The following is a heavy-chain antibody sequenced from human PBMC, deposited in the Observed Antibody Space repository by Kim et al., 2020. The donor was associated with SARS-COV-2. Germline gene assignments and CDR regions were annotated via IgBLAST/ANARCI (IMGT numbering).Heavy chain of an antibody. CDR1: GGSISSSSYY. V-gene: IGHV4-39*07. D-gene: IGHD6-13*01. CDR2: IYYSGST. J-gene: IGHJ4*02. CDR3: ARDNAAAGRLD. Sequence: SETLSLTCTVSGGSISSSSYYWGWIRQPPGKGLEWIGSIYYSGSTYYNPSLKSRVTISVDTSKNQFSLKLSSVTAADTAVYYCARDNAAAGRLDWGQGTL.